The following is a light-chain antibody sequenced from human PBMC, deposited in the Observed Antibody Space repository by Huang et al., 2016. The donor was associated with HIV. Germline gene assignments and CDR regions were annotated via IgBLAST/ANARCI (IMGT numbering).Light chain of an antibody. Sequence: DIQMTQSPSSLSASVGDRVTITCRASQSISSYLNWYQQKPGKAPKLLIYAASSLQRGVPSRFSGSGSGTDFTLTISSLQPEDFATYYCQQSYSTPLMYTFGQGTKLEIK. J-gene: IGKJ2*01. CDR3: QQSYSTPLMYT. V-gene: IGKV1-39*01. CDR1: QSISSY. CDR2: AAS.